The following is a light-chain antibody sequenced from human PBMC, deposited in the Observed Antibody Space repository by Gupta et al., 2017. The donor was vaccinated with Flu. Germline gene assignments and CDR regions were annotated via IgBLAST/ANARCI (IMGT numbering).Light chain of an antibody. J-gene: IGLJ1*01. CDR3: LLSFSDGDV. CDR1: TGPVTSGHY. CDR2: DTT. Sequence: QAVVTHAPSLTVSPRGTVTLTCGPTTGPVTSGHYPYWLQQKPGQAPRTLIFDTTDQHPWTPARFSGFLVGDKAALTLSGAQPEDEADYYCLLSFSDGDVFGPGTQVTVL. V-gene: IGLV7-46*01.